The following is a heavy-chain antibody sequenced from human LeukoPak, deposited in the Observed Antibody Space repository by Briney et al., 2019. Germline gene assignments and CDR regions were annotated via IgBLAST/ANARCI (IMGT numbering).Heavy chain of an antibody. CDR1: GGSISTYY. CDR3: ARCSSGYGVDV. CDR2: IFNSGST. V-gene: IGHV4-59*08. Sequence: SETLSLTCTVSGGSISTYYWSWIRQPPGKGLEYIGYIFNSGSTHYSPSLKSRVTISVDRSKNQFSLKLNSVTAADAAVYYCARCSSGYGVDVWGQGTTVAVSS. J-gene: IGHJ6*02.